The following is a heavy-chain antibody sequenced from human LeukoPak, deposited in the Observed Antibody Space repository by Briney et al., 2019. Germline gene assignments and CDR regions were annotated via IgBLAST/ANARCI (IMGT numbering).Heavy chain of an antibody. CDR3: ARCDGTYQTYYYYGMDV. CDR2: IWYDGSNK. CDR1: GFTFSSYG. D-gene: IGHD1-1*01. J-gene: IGHJ6*02. Sequence: TGGSLRLSCAASGFTFSSYGMHWVRQAPGKGLEWVAVIWYDGSNKYYADSVKGRFTISRDNSKNTPYLQMNSLRAEDTAVYYCARCDGTYQTYYYYGMDVWGQGTTVTVSS. V-gene: IGHV3-33*01.